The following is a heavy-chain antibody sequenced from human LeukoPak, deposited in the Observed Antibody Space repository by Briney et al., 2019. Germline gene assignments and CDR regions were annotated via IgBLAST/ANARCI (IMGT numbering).Heavy chain of an antibody. D-gene: IGHD3-10*01. CDR3: ARDAGPTYGSGSYYDY. CDR2: IYYSGST. Sequence: SEILSLTCTVSGGSISSYYWSWIRQPPGKGLEWIGYIYYSGSTNYNPSLKSRVTISVDTSKNQFSLKLSSVTAADTAVYYCARDAGPTYGSGSYYDYWGQGTLVTVSS. V-gene: IGHV4-59*01. CDR1: GGSISSYY. J-gene: IGHJ4*02.